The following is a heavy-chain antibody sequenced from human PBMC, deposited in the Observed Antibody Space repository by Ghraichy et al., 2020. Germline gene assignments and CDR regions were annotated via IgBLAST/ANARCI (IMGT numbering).Heavy chain of an antibody. J-gene: IGHJ6*02. CDR3: ARELLAGRTVGRSDDYYYYAMDV. D-gene: IGHD3-3*01. Sequence: GGSLRLSCAASGFNFSRYNMNWVRQAPGKGLEWVSSTTTSGSYRYYADSVQGRFTISRDNAKDSLYLQMNSLRVDDTAVYYCARELLAGRTVGRSDDYYYYAMDVWGQGTTVTVSS. CDR1: GFNFSRYN. CDR2: TTTSGSYR. V-gene: IGHV3-21*01.